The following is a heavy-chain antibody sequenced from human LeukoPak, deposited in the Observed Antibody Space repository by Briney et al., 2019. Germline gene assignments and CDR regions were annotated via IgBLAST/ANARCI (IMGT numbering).Heavy chain of an antibody. CDR3: AREESYYDSSGYRRDYYYYMDV. J-gene: IGHJ6*03. D-gene: IGHD3-22*01. CDR1: GGSISSGSYY. CDR2: IYTSGGT. V-gene: IGHV4-61*02. Sequence: PSETLSLTCTVSGGSISSGSYYWSWIRQPAGKGLEWIGRIYTSGGTNYNPSLKSRVTISVDTSKNQFSLKLSSVTAADTAVYYCAREESYYDSSGYRRDYYYYMDVWGKGTTVTVSS.